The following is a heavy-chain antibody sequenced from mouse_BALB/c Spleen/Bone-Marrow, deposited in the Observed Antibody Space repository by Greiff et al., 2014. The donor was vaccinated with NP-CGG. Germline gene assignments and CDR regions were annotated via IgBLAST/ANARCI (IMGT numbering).Heavy chain of an antibody. J-gene: IGHJ4*01. CDR1: GYTFTDYA. D-gene: IGHD2-14*01. V-gene: IGHV1-67*01. CDR3: AREVRAPWYAMDY. CDR2: ISTYNGNT. Sequence: QVTLKESGPEVVRPGVSVKISCKGSGYTFTDYAMRWVKQSHAKSLEWIGVISTYNGNTNYNQKFKDKATMTVEKSSSTAYMELARLTSEDSAIYYCAREVRAPWYAMDYWGQGTSVTVSS.